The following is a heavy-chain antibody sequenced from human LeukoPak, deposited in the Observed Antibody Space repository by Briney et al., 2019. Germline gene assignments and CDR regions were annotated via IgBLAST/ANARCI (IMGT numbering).Heavy chain of an antibody. J-gene: IGHJ4*02. CDR2: ISGSGGST. V-gene: IGHV3-23*01. CDR1: GFTFSSYG. Sequence: GGSLRLSCAASGFTFSSYGMSWVRQAPGKGLEWVSAISGSGGSTYYADSVKGRFTISRDNSKNTLYLQMNSLRAEDTAVYYCAKANYDFWSGYLSSSFDYWGQGTLVTVSS. D-gene: IGHD3-3*01. CDR3: AKANYDFWSGYLSSSFDY.